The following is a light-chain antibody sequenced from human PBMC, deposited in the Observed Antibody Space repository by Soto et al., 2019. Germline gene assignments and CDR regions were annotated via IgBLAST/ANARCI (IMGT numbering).Light chain of an antibody. V-gene: IGKV1-33*01. Sequence: DIRMTQSPSSLSASVGDRVTIACQANQDIGNSLNWYQQKPGKASRLLFYDASNLEIGVPSRFSGSGSGTDFTFTISNLQPEDIATYYCQQYDTLPPYTFGQGTKVERK. CDR1: QDIGNS. CDR2: DAS. J-gene: IGKJ2*01. CDR3: QQYDTLPPYT.